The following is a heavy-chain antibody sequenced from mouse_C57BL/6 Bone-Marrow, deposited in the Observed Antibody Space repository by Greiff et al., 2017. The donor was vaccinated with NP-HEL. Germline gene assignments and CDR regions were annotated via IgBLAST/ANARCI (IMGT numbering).Heavy chain of an antibody. CDR3: ARSAFWYFDV. Sequence: VQLQQPGAELVKPGASVKLSCKASGYTFTSYWMHWVKQRPGRGLEWLGRIDPNSGGTKYNEKFKSKATLTVDKPSSTAYMQLSSLASEDSAVYYCARSAFWYFDVWGTGTTVTVSS. J-gene: IGHJ1*03. V-gene: IGHV1-72*01. CDR2: IDPNSGGT. CDR1: GYTFTSYW.